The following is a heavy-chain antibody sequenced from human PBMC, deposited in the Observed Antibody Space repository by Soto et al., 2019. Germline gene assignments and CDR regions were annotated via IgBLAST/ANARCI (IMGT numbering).Heavy chain of an antibody. CDR3: ARESYSGYHSYDY. D-gene: IGHD5-12*01. V-gene: IGHV4-38-2*02. CDR2: MYHDGNT. CDR1: GYSISSGCF. J-gene: IGHJ4*02. Sequence: SDTLFLTCAVSGYSISSGCFWGWIRQPPGKGLEWIANMYHDGNTHYNTSLKSRVTMSVDTSKNQFSLKLNSVTAADTAVYYCARESYSGYHSYDYWGQGILVTVSS.